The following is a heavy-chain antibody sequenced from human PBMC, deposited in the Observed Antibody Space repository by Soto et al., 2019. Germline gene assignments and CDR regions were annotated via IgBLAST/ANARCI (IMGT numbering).Heavy chain of an antibody. Sequence: DVQLVESGGGLIQPGGSLRLSCVASGLTVSGKKYMAWVRQAPGKGPEWLSGVYDLDGTYYADSVRGRFTTSIDSSMTTVYLQMRDLRPEDTALYFCATWNLREHAYDSWGQGTMVTVSS. CDR2: VYDLDGT. V-gene: IGHV3-53*01. CDR1: GLTVSGKKY. CDR3: ATWNLREHAYDS. J-gene: IGHJ3*02. D-gene: IGHD1-1*01.